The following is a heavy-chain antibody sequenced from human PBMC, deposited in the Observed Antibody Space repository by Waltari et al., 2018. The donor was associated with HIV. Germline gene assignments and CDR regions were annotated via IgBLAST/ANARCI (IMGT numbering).Heavy chain of an antibody. J-gene: IGHJ4*02. V-gene: IGHV3-33*01. Sequence: QVQLVESGGGVVQPGKSLRLSCAASGFSASNSGMHWVRQAPGKVLEWVALIWYDGSNKYYGDSVKGRFTISRDISKNTLYLQMNSLRAEDTAVYFCARDFALDSWGPGTLVTVSS. CDR3: ARDFALDS. CDR1: GFSASNSG. CDR2: IWYDGSNK.